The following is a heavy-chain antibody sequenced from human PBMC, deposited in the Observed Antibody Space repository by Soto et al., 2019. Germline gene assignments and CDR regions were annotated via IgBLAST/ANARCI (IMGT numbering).Heavy chain of an antibody. CDR1: GGTFSSYA. D-gene: IGHD2-2*01. CDR2: IIPIFGTA. Sequence: SVKVSCKASGGTFSSYASSWVRQAPGQGLEWMGGIIPIFGTANYAQKFQGRVTITADESTSTAYMELSSLRSEDTAVYYCARCSTQAYYYYGMDVWGQGTTVTVSS. J-gene: IGHJ6*02. CDR3: ARCSTQAYYYYGMDV. V-gene: IGHV1-69*13.